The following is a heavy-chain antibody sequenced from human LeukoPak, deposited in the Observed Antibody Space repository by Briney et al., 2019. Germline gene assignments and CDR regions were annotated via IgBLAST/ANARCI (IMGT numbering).Heavy chain of an antibody. CDR1: GFSFSNHY. Sequence: GGSLRLSCTASGFSFSNHYMRWIRQAPGKGLEWVANINEDGSNKWHLGSVKGRFTVSRDNARNSLYLQMNSLRIEDTAAYYCTRVIVAVPGYFDYFDFWGQGVLVTVSS. V-gene: IGHV3-7*01. J-gene: IGHJ4*02. CDR3: TRVIVAVPGYFDYFDF. D-gene: IGHD6-19*01. CDR2: INEDGSNK.